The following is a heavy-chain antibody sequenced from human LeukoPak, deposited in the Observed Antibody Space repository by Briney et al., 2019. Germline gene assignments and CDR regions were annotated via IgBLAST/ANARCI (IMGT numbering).Heavy chain of an antibody. J-gene: IGHJ4*02. CDR2: INPNSGGT. CDR1: GYTFTCYY. CDR3: ARDGTRRPETLFGY. Sequence: GASVKVSCKASGYTFTCYYMHWVRQAPGQGLEWMGWINPNSGGTNYAQKFQGRVTTTRDTSISTAYMELSRLRSDDTAVYYCARDGTRRPETLFGYWGQGTLVTVSS. V-gene: IGHV1-2*02. D-gene: IGHD6-13*01.